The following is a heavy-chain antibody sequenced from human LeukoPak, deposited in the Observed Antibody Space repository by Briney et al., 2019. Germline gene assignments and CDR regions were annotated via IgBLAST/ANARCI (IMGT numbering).Heavy chain of an antibody. CDR1: GGSISSHY. CDR2: SYYSGST. D-gene: IGHD3-10*01. J-gene: IGHJ6*03. Sequence: PSETLSLTCTVSGGSISSHYWSWIRQPPGKGLEGIGYSYYSGSTNYNPSLKSRVTISVDTSKNQFSLKLSSVTAADTAVYYCATRSGGFGELRWDYYYYMDVWGKGTTVTVSS. CDR3: ATRSGGFGELRWDYYYYMDV. V-gene: IGHV4-59*11.